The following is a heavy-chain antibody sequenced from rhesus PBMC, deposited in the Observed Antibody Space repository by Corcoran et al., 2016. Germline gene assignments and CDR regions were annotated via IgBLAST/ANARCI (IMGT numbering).Heavy chain of an antibody. CDR2: IYGGGGAT. V-gene: IGHV4-106*01. D-gene: IGHD2-33*01. J-gene: IGHJ5-1*01. Sequence: QVQLQESGSGLVKPSETLSPPCAVSGGSISDHSFCSWVRQPPGKGLEWIGYIYGGGGATSYNTSLKNRVTISRDTSKNQFSLKLTSVTAADTAVYYCWLDQFDVWGAGVLVTVSS. CDR3: WLDQFDV. CDR1: GGSISDHSF.